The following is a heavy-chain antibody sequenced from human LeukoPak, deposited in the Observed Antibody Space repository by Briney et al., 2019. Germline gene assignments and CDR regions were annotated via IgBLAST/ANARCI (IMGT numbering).Heavy chain of an antibody. Sequence: ASVKVSCKASGYTFTGYYMHWVRQAPGQGLEWMGWINPNSGGTNYAQKFQGRVTMTTDTSTSTAYMELRSLRSDDTAVYYCARAPRDILRFLEWLLGMDVWGQGTTVTVSS. CDR3: ARAPRDILRFLEWLLGMDV. V-gene: IGHV1-2*02. D-gene: IGHD3-3*01. CDR1: GYTFTGYY. CDR2: INPNSGGT. J-gene: IGHJ6*02.